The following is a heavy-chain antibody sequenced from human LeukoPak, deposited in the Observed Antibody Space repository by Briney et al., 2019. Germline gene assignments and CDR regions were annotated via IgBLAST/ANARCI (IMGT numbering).Heavy chain of an antibody. J-gene: IGHJ4*02. CDR3: PRINGVSIVAVAHLFFY. Sequence: PGGSLRVSSAELWITFYRHEMRMVRQAPGKGLEWVSYISSRGSTIYYADSVKGRFTISRDNAKNSLYLQMNSLRAEDTAVYYCPRINGVSIVAVAHLFFYWGQGTLVSVSS. CDR2: ISSRGSTI. V-gene: IGHV3-48*03. CDR1: WITFYRHE. D-gene: IGHD2-15*01.